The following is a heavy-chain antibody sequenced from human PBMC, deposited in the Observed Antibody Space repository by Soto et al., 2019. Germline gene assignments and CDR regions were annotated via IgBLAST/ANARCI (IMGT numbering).Heavy chain of an antibody. J-gene: IGHJ6*02. Sequence: GGSLRLSCAASGFTPSRKGMHWVRQAPGKGLEWVAVISYDGSNKYYGDSVKGRFTISRDNSKNTVYLQMNSLRAEDTAVYYCAKDALTVAGPQRGSLDVWGQGTTVTVSS. CDR2: ISYDGSNK. CDR3: AKDALTVAGPQRGSLDV. V-gene: IGHV3-30*18. CDR1: GFTPSRKG. D-gene: IGHD6-19*01.